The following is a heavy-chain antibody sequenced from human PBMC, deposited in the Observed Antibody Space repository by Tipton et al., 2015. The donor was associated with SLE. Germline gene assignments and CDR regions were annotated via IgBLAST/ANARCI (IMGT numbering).Heavy chain of an antibody. J-gene: IGHJ3*02. V-gene: IGHV4-61*01. Sequence: GLVKPSETLSLTCTVSGGSVSSGSYYWSCIRQPPGKGLEWIGYIYHSGSTYYNPSPKSRVTISVDRSKNQFSLKLSSVTAADTAVYYCAREWDGGSYTFDAFDIWGQGTMVTVSS. CDR3: AREWDGGSYTFDAFDI. CDR1: GGSVSSGSYY. CDR2: IYHSGST. D-gene: IGHD1-26*01.